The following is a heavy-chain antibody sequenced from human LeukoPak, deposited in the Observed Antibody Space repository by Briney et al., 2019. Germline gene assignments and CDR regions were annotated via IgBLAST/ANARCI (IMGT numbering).Heavy chain of an antibody. Sequence: PGRSLRLSCAASGFTFSSYGMHWFRQAPGKGLEWVAVISYDGSNKYYADSVKGRFTISRDNSKNTLYLQMNSLRAEDTAVYYCAKGIQLWSQIYYFDYWGQGTLVTVSS. J-gene: IGHJ4*02. CDR2: ISYDGSNK. CDR1: GFTFSSYG. D-gene: IGHD5-18*01. CDR3: AKGIQLWSQIYYFDY. V-gene: IGHV3-30*18.